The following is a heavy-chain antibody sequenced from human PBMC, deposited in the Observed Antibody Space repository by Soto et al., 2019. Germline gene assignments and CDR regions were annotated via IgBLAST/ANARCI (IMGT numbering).Heavy chain of an antibody. CDR3: AREAKVDTNMGGYYYYTMDI. D-gene: IGHD5-18*01. V-gene: IGHV4-61*01. Sequence: SETLSLTCTVSGDSLNSGTYYWSWIRQPPGKGLEWIGRIYYSGSTDQHPSLKSRVSMSVDTAKNQFSLKLSSVTAADAAIYFCAREAKVDTNMGGYYYYTMDIGGKGTTVP. J-gene: IGHJ6*04. CDR1: GDSLNSGTYY. CDR2: IYYSGST.